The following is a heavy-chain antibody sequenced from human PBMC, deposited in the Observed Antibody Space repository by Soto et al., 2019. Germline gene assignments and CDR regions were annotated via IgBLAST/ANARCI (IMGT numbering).Heavy chain of an antibody. CDR1: GFTFSSYA. D-gene: IGHD6-19*01. CDR3: AKNPSGMQWLISYFDY. J-gene: IGHJ4*02. Sequence: GGSLRLSCAASGFTFSSYAMSWVRQAPGKGLEWVSAISGSGGSTYYADSVKGRFTISRDNSKNTLYLQMNSLRAEDTAVYYCAKNPSGMQWLISYFDYWGQGTLVTVSS. CDR2: ISGSGGST. V-gene: IGHV3-23*01.